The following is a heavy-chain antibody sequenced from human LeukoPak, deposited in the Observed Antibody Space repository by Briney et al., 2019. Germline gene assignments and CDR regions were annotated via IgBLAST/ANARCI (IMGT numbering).Heavy chain of an antibody. J-gene: IGHJ3*02. CDR2: ISSSSSYI. D-gene: IGHD5-12*01. CDR3: ARDVDSGYDYDAFDI. V-gene: IGHV3-21*01. CDR1: GFTFSSYS. Sequence: GGSLRLSCAASGFTFSSYSMNWVRQAPGKGLEWVSSISSSSSYIYYADSVKGRFTISRDNAKNSLYLQMNSLRAEDTAVYYCARDVDSGYDYDAFDIWGQGTMVTVSS.